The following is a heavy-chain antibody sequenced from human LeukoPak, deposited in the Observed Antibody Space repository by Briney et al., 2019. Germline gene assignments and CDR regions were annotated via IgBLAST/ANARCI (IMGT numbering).Heavy chain of an antibody. Sequence: SQTLSLTCTVSGDSISSGNSYWSWIRQPAGKGLEWIGRIYTSGSTNYNPSLKSRVTISVDTSKNQFSLKLSSVTAADTAVYYCARDDSSAWHGYFDYWGQGTLVTVSS. V-gene: IGHV4-61*02. J-gene: IGHJ4*02. D-gene: IGHD6-19*01. CDR3: ARDDSSAWHGYFDY. CDR1: GDSISSGNSY. CDR2: IYTSGST.